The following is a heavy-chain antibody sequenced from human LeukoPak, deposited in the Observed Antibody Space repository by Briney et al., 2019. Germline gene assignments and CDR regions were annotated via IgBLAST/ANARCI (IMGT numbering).Heavy chain of an antibody. V-gene: IGHV3-23*01. J-gene: IGHJ4*02. CDR3: AKGDGGSCSSSSCSTYFDY. CDR1: GFTFSTYA. CDR2: ISGGGETT. Sequence: GGSLRLSCAASGFTFSTYAMNWVRQAPGKGLEWVSAISGGGETTYNADSVKGRFIISRDNSKNTLYLQMKGLRAEDTAIYYCAKGDGGSCSSSSCSTYFDYWGQGTLVTVSS. D-gene: IGHD2-15*01.